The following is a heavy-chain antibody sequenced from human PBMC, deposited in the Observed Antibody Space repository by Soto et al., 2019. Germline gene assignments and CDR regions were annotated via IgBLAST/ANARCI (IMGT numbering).Heavy chain of an antibody. CDR1: GFTFSSYE. CDR2: ISSSGSTI. CDR3: ARSGTAMVKYYFDY. D-gene: IGHD5-18*01. V-gene: IGHV3-48*03. J-gene: IGHJ4*02. Sequence: GGSLRLSCAASGFTFSSYEMNWVRQAPGKGLEWVSYISSSGSTIYYADSVKGRFTISRDNAKNSLYLQMNSLRAEDTAVYYCARSGTAMVKYYFDYWGQGTLVTVSS.